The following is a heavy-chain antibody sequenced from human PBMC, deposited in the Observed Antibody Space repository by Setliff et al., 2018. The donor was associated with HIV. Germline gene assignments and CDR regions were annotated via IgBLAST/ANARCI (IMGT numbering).Heavy chain of an antibody. D-gene: IGHD3-10*01. J-gene: IGHJ4*02. CDR3: SRDTSGGY. CDR2: IYYSGVT. Sequence: PSETLSLTCTVSGGSISSYYWNWIRQPPGKGLEWIGYIYYSGVTNYNPSLKSRVTISLDTSKNQFSLKLTSVTAADTAVYCSRDTSGGYWGQGTLVTVSS. CDR1: GGSISSYY. V-gene: IGHV4-59*01.